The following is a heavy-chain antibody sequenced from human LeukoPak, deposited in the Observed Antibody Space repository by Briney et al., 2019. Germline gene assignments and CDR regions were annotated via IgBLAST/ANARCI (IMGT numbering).Heavy chain of an antibody. J-gene: IGHJ4*02. D-gene: IGHD2-2*01. V-gene: IGHV3-30*02. CDR1: GFTFSSYG. Sequence: GGSLRLSCAASGFTFSSYGMRWVRQAPGKGLEWVAFIRYDGSNKYYADSVKGRFTISRDNSKNTLYLQMNSLRAEDTAVYYCAKALLGYCSSTSCYGFDYWGQGTLVTVSS. CDR3: AKALLGYCSSTSCYGFDY. CDR2: IRYDGSNK.